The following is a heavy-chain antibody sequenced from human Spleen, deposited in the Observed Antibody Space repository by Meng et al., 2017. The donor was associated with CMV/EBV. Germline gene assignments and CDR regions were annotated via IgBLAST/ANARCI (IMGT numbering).Heavy chain of an antibody. V-gene: IGHV3-30-3*01. Sequence: VQLVESXXGXVQAGXXLXXXXAASGFTLSSYAMHWVRQAPGKGLEWVAVISYDGSNKYYADSVKGRFTISRDNSKNTLYLQMNSLRAEDTAVYYCARGGAAAATPFDYWGQGTLVTVSS. J-gene: IGHJ4*02. D-gene: IGHD6-13*01. CDR2: ISYDGSNK. CDR1: GFTLSSYA. CDR3: ARGGAAAATPFDY.